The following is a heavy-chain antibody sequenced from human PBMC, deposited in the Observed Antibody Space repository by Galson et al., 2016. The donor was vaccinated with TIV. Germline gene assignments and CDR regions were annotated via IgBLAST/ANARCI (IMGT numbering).Heavy chain of an antibody. V-gene: IGHV1-8*02. CDR2: MNPNSGNT. CDR3: ARSGDYGDY. J-gene: IGHJ4*02. D-gene: IGHD4-17*01. CDR1: YTFISYD. Sequence: YTFISYDINWVRQATGQGLEWMGWMNPNSGNTGYAQKFRGRVTMTRNTSVRTAYMELSSLRSEDTAVYYCARSGDYGDYWGQGTLVTVSS.